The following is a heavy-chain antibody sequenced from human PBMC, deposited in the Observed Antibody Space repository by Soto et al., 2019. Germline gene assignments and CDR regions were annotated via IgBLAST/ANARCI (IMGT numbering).Heavy chain of an antibody. V-gene: IGHV3-33*01. Sequence: QVQLVESGGGVVQPGGSLRLSCAASGFTFDAYGFHWVRQAPGKGLEWVAVVWSNGNLKYYADSVKGRFTISRDSSKSALNLQMNSLRADDTAVYYCARIQLDTIMALDYWGQGHLVTVSS. CDR1: GFTFDAYG. CDR3: ARIQLDTIMALDY. D-gene: IGHD1-1*01. CDR2: VWSNGNLK. J-gene: IGHJ4*02.